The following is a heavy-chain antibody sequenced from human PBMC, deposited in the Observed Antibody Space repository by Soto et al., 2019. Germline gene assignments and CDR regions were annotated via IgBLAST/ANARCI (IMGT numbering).Heavy chain of an antibody. J-gene: IGHJ3*01. Sequence: ASVKVSCKASGYTFTSYGISWVRQAPGQGLEWMGWISAYNGNTNYAQKLQGRVTMTTDTSTSTAYMELRSLRSDDTAVHYCARYYYILTGYVRPRDAFDVSGQGTMVTVSS. CDR1: GYTFTSYG. CDR2: ISAYNGNT. V-gene: IGHV1-18*01. CDR3: ARYYYILTGYVRPRDAFDV. D-gene: IGHD3-9*01.